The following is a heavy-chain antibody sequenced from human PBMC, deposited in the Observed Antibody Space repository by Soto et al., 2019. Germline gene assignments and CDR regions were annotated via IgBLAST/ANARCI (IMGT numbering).Heavy chain of an antibody. J-gene: IGHJ4*02. Sequence: QVQLVQSGAEVKKPGSSVKVSCKASGGTFSSYAISWVRKAPGQGLEWMGGIIPIFGTANYAQKFQGRVTITAEASTSTAYIELSSLRSEDTAVYYWARPNYGGNGGPFDYWGQGTLVTVSS. D-gene: IGHD4-17*01. CDR3: ARPNYGGNGGPFDY. V-gene: IGHV1-69*12. CDR2: IIPIFGTA. CDR1: GGTFSSYA.